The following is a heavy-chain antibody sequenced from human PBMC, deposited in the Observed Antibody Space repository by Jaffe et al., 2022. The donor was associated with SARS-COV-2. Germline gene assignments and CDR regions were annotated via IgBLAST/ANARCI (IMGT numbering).Heavy chain of an antibody. D-gene: IGHD3-10*01. CDR3: ARSYGSGYYYTIGY. CDR1: GFTFSTYYW. CDR2: LSTDGSGA. V-gene: IGHV3-74*01. Sequence: EVQLVESGGGLVQPGGSLRLSCAASGFTFSTYYWMDWVRQAPGKGLVWVSRLSTDGSGASYADSVKGRFTISRDNAKNTLYLQMNSLRAEDTAVYYCARSYGSGYYYTIGYWGQGTLVTVSS. J-gene: IGHJ4*02.